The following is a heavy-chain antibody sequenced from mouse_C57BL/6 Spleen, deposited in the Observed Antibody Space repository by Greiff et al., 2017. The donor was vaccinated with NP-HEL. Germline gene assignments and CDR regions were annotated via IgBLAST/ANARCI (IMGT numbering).Heavy chain of an antibody. Sequence: QVQLQQPGAELVKPGASVKLSCKASGYTFTSYWMQWVKQRPGQGLEWIGEIDPSDSYPHYNQKFKGKATLTVDTSSSTAYMQLSSLTSEDSAVYYCARWAYGSNPPDYWGQGTTLTVSS. CDR2: IDPSDSYP. D-gene: IGHD1-1*01. J-gene: IGHJ2*01. CDR3: ARWAYGSNPPDY. V-gene: IGHV1-50*01. CDR1: GYTFTSYW.